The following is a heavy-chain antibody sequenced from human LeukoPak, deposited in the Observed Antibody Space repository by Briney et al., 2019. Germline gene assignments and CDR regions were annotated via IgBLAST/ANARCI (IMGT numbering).Heavy chain of an antibody. V-gene: IGHV3-7*04. Sequence: GGSLRLSCAASGFTFSSYWMSWVRQAPGKGLEWVANIKQDGSEKYYVDSVKGRFTISRDNAKNSLYLQMNSLRAEDTAVYYCARVFITMVRGVIFDYWGQGTLVTVSS. CDR2: IKQDGSEK. J-gene: IGHJ4*02. D-gene: IGHD3-10*01. CDR3: ARVFITMVRGVIFDY. CDR1: GFTFSSYW.